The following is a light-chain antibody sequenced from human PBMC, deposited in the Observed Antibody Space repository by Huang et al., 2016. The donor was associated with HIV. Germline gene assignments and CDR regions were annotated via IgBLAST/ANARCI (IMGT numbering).Light chain of an antibody. CDR3: QQSYGIPRT. V-gene: IGKV1-39*01. CDR1: QNISKY. CDR2: GTS. Sequence: DIQMTQSPSSLSASVGDTVIITCRASQNISKYLNWYQQLPGRAPKLLIYGTSNLQRGVSLMRFSGRASGADFTLTITSLQPEDAATCFCQQSYGIPRTFGLGT. J-gene: IGKJ2*01.